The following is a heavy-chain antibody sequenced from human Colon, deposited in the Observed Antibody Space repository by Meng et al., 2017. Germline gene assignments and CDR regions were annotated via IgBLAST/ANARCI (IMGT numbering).Heavy chain of an antibody. D-gene: IGHD1-26*01. Sequence: GGSLRLSCRTSGFTFGDYAMTWFRQAPGKGLEWIGLIRSKANGGTTEYAPSVQGRFSISRDDSRGIAYLQMNSLKIEDSAVYSCTRGPWDAFFDYWGQGTLVTVSS. J-gene: IGHJ4*02. CDR2: IRSKANGGTT. V-gene: IGHV3-49*03. CDR1: GFTFGDYA. CDR3: TRGPWDAFFDY.